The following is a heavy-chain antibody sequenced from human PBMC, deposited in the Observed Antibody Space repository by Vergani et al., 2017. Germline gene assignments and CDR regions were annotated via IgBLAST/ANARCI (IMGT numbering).Heavy chain of an antibody. Sequence: QVQLVQSGAEVKKPGSSVKVSCKASGGTFSSYAISWVRQAPGQGLEWMGGISPISGTANYAQKFQGRVTITADESTSTAYMELSSLRSEDTAVYYCARTGLLWFGELSRGAHLDYWGQGTLVTVSS. D-gene: IGHD3-10*01. J-gene: IGHJ4*02. V-gene: IGHV1-69*12. CDR2: ISPISGTA. CDR3: ARTGLLWFGELSRGAHLDY. CDR1: GGTFSSYA.